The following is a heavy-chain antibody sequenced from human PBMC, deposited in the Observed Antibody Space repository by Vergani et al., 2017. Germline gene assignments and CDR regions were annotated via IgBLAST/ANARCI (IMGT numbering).Heavy chain of an antibody. CDR1: GYTFTGYY. V-gene: IGHV1-2*02. CDR2: INPNSGGT. J-gene: IGHJ5*02. D-gene: IGHD6-6*01. Sequence: QVQLVQSGAEVKKPGASVKVSCKASGYTFTGYYMHWVRQAPGQGLEWMGWINPNSGGTNYAQKFQGRVTMTRDTSISTAYMELRSLRSDDTAVYYCARCRYSSSSNWFDPWGQGTLVTVSS. CDR3: ARCRYSSSSNWFDP.